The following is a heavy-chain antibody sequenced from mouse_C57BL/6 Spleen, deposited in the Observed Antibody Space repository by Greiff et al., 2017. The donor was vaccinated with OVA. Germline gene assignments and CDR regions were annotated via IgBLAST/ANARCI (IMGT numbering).Heavy chain of an antibody. J-gene: IGHJ3*01. Sequence: VKLQQPGAELVKPGASVKVSCKASGYTFTSYWMHWVKQRPGQGLEWIGRIHPSDSDTNYNQKFKGKATLTVDKSSSTAYMQLSSLTSEDSAVYYCAICTVTSWFAYWGQGTLVTVSA. D-gene: IGHD2-2*01. V-gene: IGHV1-74*01. CDR1: GYTFTSYW. CDR2: IHPSDSDT. CDR3: AICTVTSWFAY.